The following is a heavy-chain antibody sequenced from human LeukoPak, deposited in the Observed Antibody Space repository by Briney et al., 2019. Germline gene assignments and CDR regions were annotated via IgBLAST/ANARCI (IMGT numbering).Heavy chain of an antibody. CDR1: GFTVSSNY. CDR2: IYSGGST. Sequence: GGSLRLSCAASGFTVSSNYMSWVRQAPGKGLEWVSVIYSGGSTYYADSVKSRFTISRDNSKNTLYLQLNSLRAEDTAVYYCAKAGDGYYYYYMDVWGKGTTVTVSS. J-gene: IGHJ6*03. CDR3: AKAGDGYYYYYMDV. V-gene: IGHV3-53*01.